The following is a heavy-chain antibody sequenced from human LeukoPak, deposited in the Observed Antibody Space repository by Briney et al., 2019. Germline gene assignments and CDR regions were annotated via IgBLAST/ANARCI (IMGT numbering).Heavy chain of an antibody. Sequence: AGGSLRLSCAASGFTFSSYAMSWVRQAPGKGLEWVSAISGSGGSTYYADSVKGRFTISRDNSKNTLYLQMNSLRAEDTAVYYCAKAYCSSTICYWNYWGQGTLVTVSS. CDR3: AKAYCSSTICYWNY. J-gene: IGHJ4*02. CDR1: GFTFSSYA. CDR2: ISGSGGST. V-gene: IGHV3-23*01. D-gene: IGHD2-2*01.